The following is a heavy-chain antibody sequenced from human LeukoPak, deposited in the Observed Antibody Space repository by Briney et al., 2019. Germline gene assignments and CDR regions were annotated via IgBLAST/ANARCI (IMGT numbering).Heavy chain of an antibody. Sequence: SQTLSLTCAISGDSVSSNSAAWNWIRQSPSRGLEWLVRTYYRSKWYNDYAVSVKSRITINPDTSKNQFSLQLNSVTPEDTAVYYCAREKAVAGTFFLSTVSWFDPWGQGTLVTVSS. CDR1: GDSVSSNSAA. V-gene: IGHV6-1*01. J-gene: IGHJ5*02. CDR3: AREKAVAGTFFLSTVSWFDP. CDR2: TYYRSKWYN. D-gene: IGHD6-19*01.